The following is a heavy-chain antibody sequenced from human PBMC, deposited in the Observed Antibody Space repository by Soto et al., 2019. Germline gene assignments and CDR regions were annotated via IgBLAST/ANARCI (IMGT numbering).Heavy chain of an antibody. D-gene: IGHD6-13*01. CDR1: GGSINNYY. Sequence: SETLSLTCTVSGGSINNYYWSWIRQSPGKGLEWIGYIYYSGSTYYNPSLKSRVTISVDTSKNQFSLKLSSVTAADTAVYYCASVDSSSWYWYFDYWGQGTLVTVSS. CDR3: ASVDSSSWYWYFDY. V-gene: IGHV4-59*12. CDR2: IYYSGST. J-gene: IGHJ4*02.